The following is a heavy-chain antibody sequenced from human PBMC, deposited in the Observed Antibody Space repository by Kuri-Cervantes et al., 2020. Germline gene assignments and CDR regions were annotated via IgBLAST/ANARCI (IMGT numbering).Heavy chain of an antibody. V-gene: IGHV3-30-3*01. Sequence: GESLKISCAASAFTLSDFTTHWVRQAPGRGLEWVGSISFAGSNKYYTDSVKGRFTISRDRSKNTLHLQVNSLRADDTAVYYCAKGWFGTVGDYWGRGTLVTVSS. D-gene: IGHD3-10*01. J-gene: IGHJ4*02. CDR3: AKGWFGTVGDY. CDR2: ISFAGSNK. CDR1: AFTLSDFT.